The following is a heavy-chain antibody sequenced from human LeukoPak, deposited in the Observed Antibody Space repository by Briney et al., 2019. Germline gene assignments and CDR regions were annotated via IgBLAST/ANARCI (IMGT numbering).Heavy chain of an antibody. D-gene: IGHD6-13*01. V-gene: IGHV4-4*02. CDR3: ATTAAAGTRLAWFDP. CDR2: IYHSGST. CDR1: GGSISSYNW. J-gene: IGHJ5*02. Sequence: SGTLSLTCIVSGGSISSYNWWSWVRQPPGKGLEWIGEIYHSGSTNYNPSLKSRVTISLDKSKNQFSLKLSSVTAADTAVYYCATTAAAGTRLAWFDPWGQGTLVTVPS.